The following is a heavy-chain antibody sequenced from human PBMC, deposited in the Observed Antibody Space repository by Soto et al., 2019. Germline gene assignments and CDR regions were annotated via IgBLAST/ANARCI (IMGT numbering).Heavy chain of an antibody. CDR2: IYYSGST. Sequence: SETLSLTCTVSGGSISSSSYYWGWIRQPPGKGLEWIGSIYYSGSTYYNPSLKSRVPISVDKSKNQFSRKLSSGTAADTAVYYCARGLPAYSSSWYGIDYYYYGMDVWGQGTTVTAPS. V-gene: IGHV4-39*01. CDR1: GGSISSSSYY. CDR3: ARGLPAYSSSWYGIDYYYYGMDV. J-gene: IGHJ6*02. D-gene: IGHD6-13*01.